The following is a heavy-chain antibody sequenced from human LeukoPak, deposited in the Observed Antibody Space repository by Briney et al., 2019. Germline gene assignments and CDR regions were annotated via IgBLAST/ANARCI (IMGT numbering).Heavy chain of an antibody. CDR2: TYYRGST. CDR3: ARESSYSNYVNWFDP. J-gene: IGHJ5*02. Sequence: SETLSLTSTVPRGSTSRYNWRCIRPPPRKGLGRSGYTYYRGSTNYTPSLKSRVSISVDTSKNQFSLKLSCVTAADTAVYYCARESSYSNYVNWFDPWGQGTLVTVSS. CDR1: RGSTSRYN. D-gene: IGHD4-11*01. V-gene: IGHV4-59*01.